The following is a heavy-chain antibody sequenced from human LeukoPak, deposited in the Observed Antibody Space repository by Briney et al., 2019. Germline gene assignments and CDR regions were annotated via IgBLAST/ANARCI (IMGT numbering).Heavy chain of an antibody. D-gene: IGHD4-17*01. CDR1: GFTFTNAH. CDR3: TTNTVE. CDR2: IKSKTDGGTT. Sequence: PGGSLRLSCAASGFTFTNAHMSWVRQAPGKGLEGLGRIKSKTDGGTTDYAAPVEGRFTTSRDDSENSLYRQMNSLKTEDTAMYYCTTNTVEWGQGTLVSVSS. J-gene: IGHJ4*02. V-gene: IGHV3-15*01.